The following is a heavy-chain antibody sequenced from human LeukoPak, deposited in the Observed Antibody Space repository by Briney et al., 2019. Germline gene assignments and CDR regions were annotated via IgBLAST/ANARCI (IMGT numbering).Heavy chain of an antibody. V-gene: IGHV4-39*01. CDR1: GGSISSSSYY. CDR2: IYYSGST. J-gene: IGHJ4*02. Sequence: SETLSLTCTVSGGSISSSSYYWGWIRQPPGKGLEWIGSIYYSGSTYYNPSLKSRVTISVDTSKNQFSLKLSSVTAADTAVYYCARTVAPYYDFWSGYSYYFDYWGQGTLVTVSS. CDR3: ARTVAPYYDFWSGYSYYFDY. D-gene: IGHD3-3*01.